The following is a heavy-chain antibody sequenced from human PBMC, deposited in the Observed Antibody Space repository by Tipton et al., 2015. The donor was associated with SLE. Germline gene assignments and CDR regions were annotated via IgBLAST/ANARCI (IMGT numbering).Heavy chain of an antibody. J-gene: IGHJ4*02. CDR2: ISAYNGNT. D-gene: IGHD3-10*02. CDR1: GGSFSHYG. CDR3: ARECSGTGCLDY. Sequence: QLVQSGAEVKKPGSSVKVSCKASGGSFSHYGISWVRQAPGQGLEWMGWISAYNGNTNYAQKLQGRVTMTTDTSTSTAYMELRSPRSDDTAIYYCARECSGTGCLDYWGQGTLVTVSS. V-gene: IGHV1-18*01.